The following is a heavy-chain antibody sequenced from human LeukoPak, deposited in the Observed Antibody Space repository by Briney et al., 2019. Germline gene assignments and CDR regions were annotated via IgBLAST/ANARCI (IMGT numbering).Heavy chain of an antibody. V-gene: IGHV4-38-2*02. CDR2: IYYSGST. CDR1: GYSISSGYY. D-gene: IGHD6-13*01. Sequence: SETLSLTCTVSGYSISSGYYWGWIRQPPGKGLEWIGSIYYSGSTYYNPSLKSRVTISVDTSKNQFSLKLSSVTAADTAVYYCARPHRAGWFDPWGQGTLVTVSS. CDR3: ARPHRAGWFDP. J-gene: IGHJ5*02.